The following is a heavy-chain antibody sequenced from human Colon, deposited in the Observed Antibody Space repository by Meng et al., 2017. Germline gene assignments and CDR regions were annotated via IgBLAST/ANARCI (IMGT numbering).Heavy chain of an antibody. D-gene: IGHD5-24*01. Sequence: EAPLVEPGGGLVKPGGSLRLSCAASGFTFSSYSMNWVRQAPGKGLECVSSISTSSSYIYYADSVKGRFTISRDDAKNSLYLQMNSLRAEDTAVYYCARELQLGYWGQGTLVTVSS. CDR1: GFTFSSYS. CDR3: ARELQLGY. CDR2: ISTSSSYI. J-gene: IGHJ4*02. V-gene: IGHV3-21*01.